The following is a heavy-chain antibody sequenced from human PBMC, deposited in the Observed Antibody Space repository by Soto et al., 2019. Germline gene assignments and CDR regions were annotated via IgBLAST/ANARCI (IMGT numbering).Heavy chain of an antibody. Sequence: GWSLRLSCAASGFTVSSNYMSWVRQAPGKGLEWVSVIYSGGSTYYGDSVKVRFTISRDNSKNTLYLQMNSLRAEDTTVYYCASGTRAPTYSSGWYQYYWGQGTLVTVSS. CDR2: IYSGGST. J-gene: IGHJ4*02. V-gene: IGHV3-53*01. CDR1: GFTVSSNY. CDR3: ASGTRAPTYSSGWYQYY. D-gene: IGHD6-19*01.